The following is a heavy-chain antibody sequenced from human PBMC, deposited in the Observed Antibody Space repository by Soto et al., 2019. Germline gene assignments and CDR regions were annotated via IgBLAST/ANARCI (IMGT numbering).Heavy chain of an antibody. CDR3: AREVDPYYGGNSLSLDY. D-gene: IGHD4-17*01. Sequence: ASVKVSCKASGYTFTNYGVSWVRQAPGQGLEWMGWIIANIGKTKNAQKFQGRVTLTADESTNTAYMELKYLRSEDTAVYFCAREVDPYYGGNSLSLDYWGQGTLVTVSS. J-gene: IGHJ4*02. V-gene: IGHV1-18*01. CDR1: GYTFTNYG. CDR2: IIANIGKT.